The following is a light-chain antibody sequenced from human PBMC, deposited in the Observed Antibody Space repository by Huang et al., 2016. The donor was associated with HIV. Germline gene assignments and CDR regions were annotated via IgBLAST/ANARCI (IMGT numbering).Light chain of an antibody. CDR1: QSLLHSNGFNY. J-gene: IGKJ1*01. CDR2: LGS. CDR3: MQTLQTRT. Sequence: DIVMTQSPLSLPVTPGEPASISCRSSQSLLHSNGFNYLAWYLQKPGQSPQLLSFLGSNRATGVPDRLSGSGSGTDFTLKSSRVEAEDVGLYYCMQTLQTRTFGQGTKVEIK. V-gene: IGKV2-28*01.